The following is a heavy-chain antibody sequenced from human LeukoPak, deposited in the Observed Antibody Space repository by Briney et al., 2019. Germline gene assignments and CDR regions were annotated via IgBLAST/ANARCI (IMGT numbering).Heavy chain of an antibody. CDR2: ISGDGGST. Sequence: GGSLRLSCAASGFTFDDYAMHWVRHAPGKGLEWVSLISGDGGSTYYADSVKGRFTISRDNSKNSLYLQMNSLRTEDTALYYCAKSFGSMYYDSSGYYYPLSGMDVWGQGTTVTVSS. D-gene: IGHD3-22*01. CDR3: AKSFGSMYYDSSGYYYPLSGMDV. V-gene: IGHV3-43*02. CDR1: GFTFDDYA. J-gene: IGHJ6*02.